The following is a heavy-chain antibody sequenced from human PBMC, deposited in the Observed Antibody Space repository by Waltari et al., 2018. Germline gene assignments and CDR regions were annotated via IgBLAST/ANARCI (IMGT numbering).Heavy chain of an antibody. CDR2: IYSGGST. D-gene: IGHD6-19*01. V-gene: IGHV3-66*02. J-gene: IGHJ3*02. CDR3: AREIAVARYGTDAFDI. CDR1: GFTVSSNY. Sequence: EVQLVESGGGLVQPGGSLRLSCAASGFTVSSNYMSWVRQAPGKGLEWVSVIYSGGSTYYADSVKGRFTISRDNSKNTLYLQMNSLRAEDTAVYYCAREIAVARYGTDAFDIWGQGTMVTVSS.